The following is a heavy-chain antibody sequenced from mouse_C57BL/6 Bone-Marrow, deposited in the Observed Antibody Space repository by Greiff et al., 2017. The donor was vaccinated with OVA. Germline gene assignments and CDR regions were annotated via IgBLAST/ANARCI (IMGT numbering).Heavy chain of an antibody. D-gene: IGHD2-3*01. CDR3: ARWLLKYFDY. Sequence: QVTLKESGPGILQPSQTLSLTCSFSGFSLSTFGMGVGWIRQPSGKGLEWLAPIWWDDDKYYNPALKSRLTISKDTSKNQVCLKIANVDTADTATDYCARWLLKYFDYWGQGTTRTVSS. J-gene: IGHJ2*01. CDR1: GFSLSTFGMG. CDR2: IWWDDDK. V-gene: IGHV8-8*01.